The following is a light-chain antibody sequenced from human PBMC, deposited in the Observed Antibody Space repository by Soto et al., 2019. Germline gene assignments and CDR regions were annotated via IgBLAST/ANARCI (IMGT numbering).Light chain of an antibody. CDR3: QQCYMGWT. CDR1: QSISTW. Sequence: DIQMTQSPSTLPASVGDRVTITCRANQSISTWLAWYQQKPGKAPNLLIYKASRLATGVPSRFSGSGSGTEFTFSITSLQPEDFGTYYCQQCYMGWTFGQGTKVDIK. V-gene: IGKV1-5*03. CDR2: KAS. J-gene: IGKJ1*01.